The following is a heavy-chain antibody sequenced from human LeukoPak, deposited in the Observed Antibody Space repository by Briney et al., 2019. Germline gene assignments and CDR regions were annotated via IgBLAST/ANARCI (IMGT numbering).Heavy chain of an antibody. Sequence: PSETLSLTCAVYGGSFSGYYWSWIRQPPGKGLEWIGEISHSGSTNYNPSLKSRVTISVDTSKNQFSLKLSSVTAADTAVYYCARVTRFYRTFDYWGQGTLVTVSS. CDR3: ARVTRFYRTFDY. D-gene: IGHD1-14*01. CDR1: GGSFSGYY. V-gene: IGHV4-34*01. CDR2: ISHSGST. J-gene: IGHJ4*02.